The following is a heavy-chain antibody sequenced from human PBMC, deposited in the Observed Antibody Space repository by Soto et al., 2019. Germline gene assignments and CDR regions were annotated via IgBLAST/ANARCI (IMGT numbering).Heavy chain of an antibody. J-gene: IGHJ4*02. CDR1: GFTFSSYG. CDR3: ATYGSGSYKPTTFDY. V-gene: IGHV3-33*01. CDR2: IWYDGSNK. D-gene: IGHD3-10*01. Sequence: GGSLRLSCAASGFTFSSYGMHWVRQAPGKGLEWVAVIWYDGSNKYYADSVKGRFTISRDNSKNTLYLQMNSLRAEDTAVYYCATYGSGSYKPTTFDYWGQGT.